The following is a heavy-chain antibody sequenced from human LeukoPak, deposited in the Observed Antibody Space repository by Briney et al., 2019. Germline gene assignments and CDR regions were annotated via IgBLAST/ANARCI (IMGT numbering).Heavy chain of an antibody. J-gene: IGHJ4*02. V-gene: IGHV4-30-4*01. CDR3: ARDPAPSSSWYGSSGWYYFDY. CDR2: IYYSGST. Sequence: SETLSLTCTVSGGSISSGDYYWSWIRQPPGKGLEWIGYIYYSGSTYYNPSLKSRVTISVDTSKNQFSLKLSSVTAADTAVYYCARDPAPSSSWYGSSGWYYFDYWGQGTLVTVSS. CDR1: GGSISSGDYY. D-gene: IGHD6-13*01.